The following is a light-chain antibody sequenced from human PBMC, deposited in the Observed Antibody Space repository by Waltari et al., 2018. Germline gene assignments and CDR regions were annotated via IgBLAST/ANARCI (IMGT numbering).Light chain of an antibody. J-gene: IGLJ3*02. V-gene: IGLV3-1*01. CDR2: HDS. Sequence: SYEVTQPPSVSVSPGQTASITCSGHKLGDKYTSWYHQKPGQSPLLLIHHDSKRPSGIPARFSGSSSGNTATLTISGTQTFDEGDYYCQAWDRDTVVFGGGTKLTVL. CDR3: QAWDRDTVV. CDR1: KLGDKY.